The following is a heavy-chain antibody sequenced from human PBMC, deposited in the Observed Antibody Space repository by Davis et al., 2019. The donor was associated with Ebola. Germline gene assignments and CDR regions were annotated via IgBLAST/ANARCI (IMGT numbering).Heavy chain of an antibody. CDR2: IARGSETI. V-gene: IGHV3-11*01. D-gene: IGHD4-17*01. Sequence: YIARGSETISYADSVKGRFTFSRDNAKNSLYLQMNSLRAEDTAVYYCARGGDPIDVWGQGTLVTVSS. CDR3: ARGGDPIDV. J-gene: IGHJ4*02.